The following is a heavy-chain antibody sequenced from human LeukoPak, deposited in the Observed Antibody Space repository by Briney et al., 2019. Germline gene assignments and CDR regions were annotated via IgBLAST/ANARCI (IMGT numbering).Heavy chain of an antibody. CDR2: IYYSVST. CDR3: ARVTGYTIEDYFDY. J-gene: IGHJ4*02. CDR1: GGSISSYY. Sequence: SETLSLTCAVPGGSISSYYWSWIRQPPGKGLEWIGYIYYSVSTNYNPSLKSRVTISVKTSKNQFSLKLRSVTAADTAVYYCARVTGYTIEDYFDYWGQGTLVTVTS. D-gene: IGHD3-9*01. V-gene: IGHV4-59*01.